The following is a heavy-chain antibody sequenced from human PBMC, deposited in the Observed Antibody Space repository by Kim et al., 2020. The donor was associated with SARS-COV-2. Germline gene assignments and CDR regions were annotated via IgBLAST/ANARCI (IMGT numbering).Heavy chain of an antibody. Sequence: GESLKISCKGSGYSFTSYWIGWVRQMPGKGLEWMGIIYPGDSDTRYSPSFQGHVTISADKSISTAYLQWSSLKASDTAMYYCARQDSPILLRTGMDVWGQGTTVTVSS. J-gene: IGHJ6*02. CDR3: ARQDSPILLRTGMDV. CDR2: IYPGDSDT. V-gene: IGHV5-51*01. CDR1: GYSFTSYW. D-gene: IGHD2-15*01.